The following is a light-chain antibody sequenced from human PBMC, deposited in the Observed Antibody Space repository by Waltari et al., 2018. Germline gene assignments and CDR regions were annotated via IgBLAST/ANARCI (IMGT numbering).Light chain of an antibody. CDR3: QKYDSAPLT. CDR2: RTS. Sequence: DIQMTQSPSTLSASVGDRVTITCRASQTIGIWLAWYQQKPGTAPKLLIYRTSSLKSGVPSRFSGSGSGTEFTLTISSLQPEDFATYYCQKYDSAPLTFGPGTKVEIK. CDR1: QTIGIW. J-gene: IGKJ3*01. V-gene: IGKV1-5*03.